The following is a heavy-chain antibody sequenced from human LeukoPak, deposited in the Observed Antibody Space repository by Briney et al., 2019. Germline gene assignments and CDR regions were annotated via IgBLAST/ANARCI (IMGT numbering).Heavy chain of an antibody. CDR1: GYTFTSYA. D-gene: IGHD3-22*01. CDR3: ARSHGDHYYDSSFDY. Sequence: ASVTVSCKASGYTFTSYAMHWVRQAPGQRLEWMGWINAGNGNTKYSQKFQGRVTITRDTSASTAYMELSSLRSEDTAVYYCARSHGDHYYDSSFDYWGQGTLVTVSS. J-gene: IGHJ4*02. CDR2: INAGNGNT. V-gene: IGHV1-3*01.